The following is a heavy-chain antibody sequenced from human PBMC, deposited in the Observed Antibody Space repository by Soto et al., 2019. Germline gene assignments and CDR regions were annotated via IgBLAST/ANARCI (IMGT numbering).Heavy chain of an antibody. CDR2: IDTSDSYT. D-gene: IGHD3-10*01. CDR1: GYSFTSYW. V-gene: IGHV5-10-1*01. CDR3: ARFYGSVTNGMDX. Sequence: VESLKISCKGSGYSFTSYWISWVRQMPGKGLEWMGMIDTSDSYTNYSPSFQGHVTISADKSISTAYLPWSSLKASDTAMYYCARFYGSVTNGMDXWGQGTTVTVS. J-gene: IGHJ6*02.